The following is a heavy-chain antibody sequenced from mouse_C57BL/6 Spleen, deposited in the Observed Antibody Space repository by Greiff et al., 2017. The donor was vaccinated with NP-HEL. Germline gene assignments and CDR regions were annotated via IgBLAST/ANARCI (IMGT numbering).Heavy chain of an antibody. CDR3: ARGGYYGSSYDWFAY. J-gene: IGHJ3*01. V-gene: IGHV5-16*01. CDR1: GFTFSDYY. CDR2: INYDGSST. D-gene: IGHD1-1*01. Sequence: EVKLVESEGGLVQPGSSMKLSCTASGFTFSDYYMAWVRQVPEKGLEWVANINYDGSSTYYLDSLKSRFIISRDNAKNILYLQMSSLKSEDTATYYCARGGYYGSSYDWFAYWGQGTLVTVSA.